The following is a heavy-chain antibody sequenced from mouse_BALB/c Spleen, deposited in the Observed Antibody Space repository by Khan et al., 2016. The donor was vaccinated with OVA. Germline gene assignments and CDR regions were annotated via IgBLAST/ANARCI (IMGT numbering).Heavy chain of an antibody. V-gene: IGHV7-3*02. CDR1: GFTFTDYY. J-gene: IGHJ2*01. CDR3: VRNIRENGFDY. CDR2: IRNKANGYST. Sequence: EVELVESGGGLVQPGGSLGLSCATSGFTFTDYYMSWVRQPPGKALEWLGFIRNKANGYSTEYSASVKGRFTISRDNSQSILYLQMNTLRAEDSATYYSVRNIRENGFDYWGQGTTLTVSS.